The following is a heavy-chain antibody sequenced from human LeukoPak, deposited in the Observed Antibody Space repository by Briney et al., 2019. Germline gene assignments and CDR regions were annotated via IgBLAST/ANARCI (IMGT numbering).Heavy chain of an antibody. CDR1: GLTFSSYG. Sequence: PGGSLRLSCAASGLTFSSYGMHWVRQAPGKGLEWVALIPYDGNNKYYADSVNGRFTISRDNSKNTLYLQMNSLRAEDTAVYYCARDALSLHSSSPLDYWGQGTLVTVSS. J-gene: IGHJ4*02. D-gene: IGHD6-13*01. CDR3: ARDALSLHSSSPLDY. CDR2: IPYDGNNK. V-gene: IGHV3-30*19.